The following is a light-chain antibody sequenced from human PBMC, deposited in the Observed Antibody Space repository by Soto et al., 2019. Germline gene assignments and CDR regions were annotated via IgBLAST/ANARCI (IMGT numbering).Light chain of an antibody. V-gene: IGKV3-11*01. CDR2: DVS. J-gene: IGKJ2*01. Sequence: EIVLTQSPATLSLSPGERATLSCRASQSVSSYLAWYQHKVGQAPRLLIFDVSNRATGIPARFSGSGSGTDFTLTISSLEPEDFAVYYCQQRSNWAYTFGQGTKLEIK. CDR3: QQRSNWAYT. CDR1: QSVSSY.